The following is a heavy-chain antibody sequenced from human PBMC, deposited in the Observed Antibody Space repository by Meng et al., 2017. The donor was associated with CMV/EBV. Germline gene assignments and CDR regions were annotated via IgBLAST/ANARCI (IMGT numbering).Heavy chain of an antibody. V-gene: IGHV3-74*01. J-gene: IGHJ4*02. CDR2: INSDGNST. CDR3: ARERANYYDSSGYYGY. D-gene: IGHD3-22*01. Sequence: GIAISNSWRHWVRQAPGKGLVWVSHINSDGNSTSYADTVKGRFTISRDNAKNTLYLHMNSLRAEDTAVYYCARERANYYDSSGYYGYWGQGTLVTVSS. CDR1: GIAISNSW.